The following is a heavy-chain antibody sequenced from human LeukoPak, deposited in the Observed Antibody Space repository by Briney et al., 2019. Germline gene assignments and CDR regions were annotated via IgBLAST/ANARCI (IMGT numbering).Heavy chain of an antibody. D-gene: IGHD6-13*01. CDR3: AKDQVYSSSWYRSPDL. J-gene: IGHJ2*01. CDR1: GFTFSSYG. CDR2: ISYDGSNK. V-gene: IGHV3-30*18. Sequence: GGSLRLSCAASGFTFSSYGMHWVRQAPGKGLEWVAVISYDGSNKYYADSVKGRFTISRDNSKNTLYLQMNSLRVEDTAVHYCAKDQVYSSSWYRSPDLWGRGTPVTVSS.